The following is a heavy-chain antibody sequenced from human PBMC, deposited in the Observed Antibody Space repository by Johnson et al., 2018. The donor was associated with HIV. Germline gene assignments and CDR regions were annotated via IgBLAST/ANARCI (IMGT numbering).Heavy chain of an antibody. CDR3: AKDLGIVGAVHRTFDI. J-gene: IGHJ3*02. CDR1: GFTFSNAW. V-gene: IGHV3-11*04. D-gene: IGHD1-26*01. CDR2: ITCSGTVV. Sequence: QVQLVESGGGLVKPGGSLRLSCAASGFTFSNAWMSWIRQAPGKGLEWVSYITCSGTVVYYADSVKGRFTISRDNAKNSLYLQMNSLRAEDTAVYYCAKDLGIVGAVHRTFDIWGQGTMVTVSS.